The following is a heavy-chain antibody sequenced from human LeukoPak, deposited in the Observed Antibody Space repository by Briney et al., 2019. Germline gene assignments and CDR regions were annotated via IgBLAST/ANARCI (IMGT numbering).Heavy chain of an antibody. V-gene: IGHV4-59*01. CDR2: IYYSGGT. J-gene: IGHJ4*02. D-gene: IGHD3-22*01. CDR1: GGSISSYY. Sequence: SETLSLTCTVSGGSISSYYWSWIRQPPGKGLEWIGYIYYSGGTSYNPSLKSRVTISVDTSYNQYSLKLSSVATAADTAYYYSRRGAEGRSGYYTYFDYWGQGTLVTVSS. CDR3: RRGAEGRSGYYTYFDY.